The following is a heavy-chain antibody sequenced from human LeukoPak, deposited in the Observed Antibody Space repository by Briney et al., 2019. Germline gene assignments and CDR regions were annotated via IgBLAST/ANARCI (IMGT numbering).Heavy chain of an antibody. CDR2: INPNSGGT. Sequence: RASVKVSCKASGYTFTGYFIHWVRQAAGEGLDWNGWINPNSGGTNYAQKFQGRGTMTRDTSVTTAYMELSSLRSDDTAVYYCARDYGGNSGMDVWGLGTTVTVS. D-gene: IGHD4-23*01. CDR1: GYTFTGYF. CDR3: ARDYGGNSGMDV. J-gene: IGHJ6*02. V-gene: IGHV1-2*02.